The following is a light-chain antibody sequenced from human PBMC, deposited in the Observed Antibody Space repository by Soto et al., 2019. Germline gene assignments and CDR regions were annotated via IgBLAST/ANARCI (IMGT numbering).Light chain of an antibody. Sequence: DIQMTQSPSTLSASVGDRVTITCRASQSIDSSVAWYQQKPRKGPKLLIYDASTLESGVPSRFSGSGFGTEFALTIRSLKPDDFATFYCQQYNSYGTFGQGTKLEI. CDR3: QQYNSYGT. V-gene: IGKV1-5*01. CDR1: QSIDSS. J-gene: IGKJ2*01. CDR2: DAS.